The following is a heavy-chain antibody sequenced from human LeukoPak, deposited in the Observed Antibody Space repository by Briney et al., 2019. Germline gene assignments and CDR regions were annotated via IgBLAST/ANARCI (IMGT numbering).Heavy chain of an antibody. CDR2: IRSRGTHSPK. V-gene: IGHV3-73*01. D-gene: IGHD4-17*01. CDR1: GFTFSGSA. CDR3: TTNHDCGDT. Sequence: GGALRLSCAASGFTFSGSARHWGRQGPRKGLGWIVRIRSRGTHSPKAYAASVRGCLTNSRDHSKKTAFTEINSQKIEDKAVYYCTTNHDCGDTWGQGTPVTVSP. J-gene: IGHJ5*02.